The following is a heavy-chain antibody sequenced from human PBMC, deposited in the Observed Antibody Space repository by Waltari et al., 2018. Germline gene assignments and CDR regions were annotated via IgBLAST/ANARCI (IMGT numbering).Heavy chain of an antibody. J-gene: IGHJ3*02. CDR2: IYTSGST. CDR3: ARGSGAPPGFWSGYSNAFDI. D-gene: IGHD3-3*01. CDR1: GGSISSGSYY. Sequence: QVQLQESGPGLVKPSQTLSLTCTVSGGSISSGSYYWSWIRQPAGTGLAWIGRIYTSGSTKYTPPRKMRVTISVDTSKNQFSLRLSSVTAADTAVYYGARGSGAPPGFWSGYSNAFDIWGQGTMVTVSS. V-gene: IGHV4-61*02.